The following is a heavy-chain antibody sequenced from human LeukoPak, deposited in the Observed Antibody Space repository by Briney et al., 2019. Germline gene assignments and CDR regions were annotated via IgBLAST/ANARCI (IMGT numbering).Heavy chain of an antibody. J-gene: IGHJ3*02. Sequence: GESLKISCKGSGYTFSTYWIGWVRQVPGKGLEWMGIIYPGDSDTRDSPSFQGHVTMSADKSTAYLQWSSLKASDTGMYYRARHHDKGVQRAFDIWGQGTVVVVSS. D-gene: IGHD3-10*01. V-gene: IGHV5-51*01. CDR3: ARHHDKGVQRAFDI. CDR2: IYPGDSDT. CDR1: GYTFSTYW.